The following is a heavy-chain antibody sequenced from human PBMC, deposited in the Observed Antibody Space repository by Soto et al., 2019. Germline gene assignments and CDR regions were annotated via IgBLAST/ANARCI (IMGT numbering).Heavy chain of an antibody. CDR3: AGDPQVTFGGVTADDAFDI. CDR1: GYTFTGYY. V-gene: IGHV1-2*02. D-gene: IGHD3-16*01. Sequence: ASVKVSCKASGYTFTGYYMHWVRQAPGQGLEWMGWINPNSGGTNYAQKFQGRVTMTRDTSISTAYMELSRLRSDDTAVYYCAGDPQVTFGGVTADDAFDIWGQGTMVTVSS. J-gene: IGHJ3*02. CDR2: INPNSGGT.